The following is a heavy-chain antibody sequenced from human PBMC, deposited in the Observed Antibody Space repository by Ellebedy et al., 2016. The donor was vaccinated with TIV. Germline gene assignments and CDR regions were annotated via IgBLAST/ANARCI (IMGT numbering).Heavy chain of an antibody. Sequence: GESLKISCEASGLTFSNNAMSWVRQAPGKGLEWVSGISDSGSSTYYADSVKGRFTISRDNSKNTLYLRMDSLRVEDTAIYFCARDPVGVGPAFDVWGQGTMVTVSS. V-gene: IGHV3-23*01. CDR1: GLTFSNNA. J-gene: IGHJ3*01. CDR3: ARDPVGVGPAFDV. D-gene: IGHD4-23*01. CDR2: ISDSGSST.